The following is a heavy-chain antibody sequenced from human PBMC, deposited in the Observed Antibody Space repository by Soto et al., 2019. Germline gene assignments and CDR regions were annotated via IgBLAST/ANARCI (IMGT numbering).Heavy chain of an antibody. CDR3: ARGRAYYDFWSYFDY. J-gene: IGHJ4*02. CDR2: IYYSGST. D-gene: IGHD3-3*01. Sequence: SETLSLTCSVSGASVSSGSFYWSWIRQPPGKGLEWIGYIYYSGSTYYNPSLKSRVTISVDTSKNQFSLKLSSVTAADTAVYYCARGRAYYDFWSYFDYWGQGTLVTVSS. CDR1: GASVSSGSFY. V-gene: IGHV4-30-4*01.